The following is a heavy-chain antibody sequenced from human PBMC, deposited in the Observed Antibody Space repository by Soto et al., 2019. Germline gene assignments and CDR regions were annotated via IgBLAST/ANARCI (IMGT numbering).Heavy chain of an antibody. D-gene: IGHD1-7*01. V-gene: IGHV4-30-4*01. J-gene: IGHJ4*02. CDR3: VRKTGTTFLGSFFDH. CDR2: IFYIGNA. Sequence: TLSLTCTVSGVSITSGDNYWSWILQPPGKGLEWIGYIFYIGNAYYNPSLQSRVTISVDTSRNQFSLRLTSVTAADTAVYYCVRKTGTTFLGSFFDHWGQGTLVTVSS. CDR1: GVSITSGDNY.